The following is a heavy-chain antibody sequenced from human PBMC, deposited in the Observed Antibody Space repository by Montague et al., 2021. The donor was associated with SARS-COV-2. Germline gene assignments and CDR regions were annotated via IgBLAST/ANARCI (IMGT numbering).Heavy chain of an antibody. Sequence: SETLSLTSTLSGGSISSSSYYWGWIRQPPGKGLEWIWSIYYSGSTYYNPSLKSRVTISVDTSKNQFSLKLSSVTAADTAVYYCARVGRQQLVRLSGMDVWGQGTTVTVSS. J-gene: IGHJ6*02. CDR1: GGSISSSSYY. CDR2: IYYSGST. D-gene: IGHD6-13*01. V-gene: IGHV4-39*07. CDR3: ARVGRQQLVRLSGMDV.